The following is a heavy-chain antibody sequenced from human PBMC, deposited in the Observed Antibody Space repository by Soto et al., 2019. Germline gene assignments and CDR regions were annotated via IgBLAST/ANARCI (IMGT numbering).Heavy chain of an antibody. D-gene: IGHD6-19*01. V-gene: IGHV1-69*13. CDR3: ARDMSSSGCFDY. J-gene: IGHJ4*02. Sequence: ASWEVSCDASGGTLGSYAISWVQQAPGQGLEWMGGIIPIFGTANYAQKFQGRVTITADESTSTAYMELSSLRSEDTAVYYCARDMSSSGCFDYWGQGTLVTVSS. CDR2: IIPIFGTA. CDR1: GGTLGSYA.